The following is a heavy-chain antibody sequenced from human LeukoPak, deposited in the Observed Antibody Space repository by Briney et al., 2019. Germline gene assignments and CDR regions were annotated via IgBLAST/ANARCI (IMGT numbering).Heavy chain of an antibody. Sequence: SQTLSLTFAISGDSVSSNSAAWNWIRQSPSRGLEWLGRAYYRSKWYNDYAVSVKSRITINPDTSKNQFSLQLNSVTPEDTAVYYCARVGSIAVAGTSLSYYYGMDVWGQGTTVTVSS. CDR2: AYYRSKWYN. CDR1: GDSVSSNSAA. CDR3: ARVGSIAVAGTSLSYYYGMDV. J-gene: IGHJ6*02. V-gene: IGHV6-1*01. D-gene: IGHD6-19*01.